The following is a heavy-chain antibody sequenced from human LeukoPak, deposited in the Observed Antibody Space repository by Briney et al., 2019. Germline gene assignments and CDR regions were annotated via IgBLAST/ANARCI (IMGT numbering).Heavy chain of an antibody. J-gene: IGHJ4*02. D-gene: IGHD3-10*01. CDR1: GFPFSTYS. V-gene: IGHV3-48*01. Sequence: GGSLRLSWVTSGFPFSTYSMNWVRQAPGKGLEWLSYITSTSDTIYYADSVKGRFTISRDNAKNSLYLQMNSLRAEDTAVYFCVRDTYGPSDSWGQGTLVTVSS. CDR3: VRDTYGPSDS. CDR2: ITSTSDTI.